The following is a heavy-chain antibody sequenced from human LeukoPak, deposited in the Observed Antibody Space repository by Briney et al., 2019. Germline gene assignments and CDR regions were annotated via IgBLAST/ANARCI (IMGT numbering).Heavy chain of an antibody. CDR2: INVDGSAK. Sequence: GGSLRLSCAASGFTFTNYYMTWVRQAPGMGLEWVATINVDGSAKFYVDSVKGRFTISRDNAQNSLYLQMNSLRAEDTAVYYCARDGIAARSGDIWGQGTMVTVSS. V-gene: IGHV3-7*01. J-gene: IGHJ3*02. D-gene: IGHD6-6*01. CDR3: ARDGIAARSGDI. CDR1: GFTFTNYY.